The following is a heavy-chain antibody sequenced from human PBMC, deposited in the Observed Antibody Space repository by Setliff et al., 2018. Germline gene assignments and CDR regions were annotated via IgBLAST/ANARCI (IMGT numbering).Heavy chain of an antibody. D-gene: IGHD3-9*01. CDR3: AGGRYAPSAFDI. V-gene: IGHV1-8*03. Sequence: GASVKVSCKASGYTFTSYDINWARQATGQGLEWMGWMNPNSGNTGYAQKFQGRVTITRDTSASTAYMELSSLRSEDTAVYYCAGGRYAPSAFDIWGQGTMVTVSS. J-gene: IGHJ3*02. CDR1: GYTFTSYD. CDR2: MNPNSGNT.